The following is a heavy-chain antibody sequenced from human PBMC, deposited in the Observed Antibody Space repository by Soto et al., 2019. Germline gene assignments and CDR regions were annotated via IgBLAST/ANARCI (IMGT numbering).Heavy chain of an antibody. CDR2: ISYDGSNK. CDR3: ARDGALLYCSGGSCYSAWFDP. D-gene: IGHD2-15*01. J-gene: IGHJ5*02. CDR1: GFTFSSYA. Sequence: PVGSLRLSCAASGFTFSSYAMHWFRQAPVNGLEWVAFISYDGSNKYYADSVKGRFTISRDNSKNTLYLQMNSLRAEDTAVYYCARDGALLYCSGGSCYSAWFDPWGQGTLVTVSS. V-gene: IGHV3-30-3*01.